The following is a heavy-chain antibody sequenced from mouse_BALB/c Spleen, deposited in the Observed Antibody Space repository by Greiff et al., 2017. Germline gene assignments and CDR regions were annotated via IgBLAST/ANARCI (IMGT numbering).Heavy chain of an antibody. CDR1: GFTFSSYT. J-gene: IGHJ4*01. CDR2: ISSGGSYT. Sequence: EVQLVESGGGLVKPGGSLKLSCAASGFTFSSYTMSWVRQTPEKRLEWVATISSGGSYTYYPDSVKGRFTISRDNAKNTLYLQMSSLKSEDTAMYYCTREGRYDGGYAMDYWGQGTSVTVSS. CDR3: TREGRYDGGYAMDY. V-gene: IGHV5-6-4*01. D-gene: IGHD2-14*01.